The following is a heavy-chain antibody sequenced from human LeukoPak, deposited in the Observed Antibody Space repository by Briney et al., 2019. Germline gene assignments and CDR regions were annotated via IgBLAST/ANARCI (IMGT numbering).Heavy chain of an antibody. Sequence: SETLSLTCTVSGGSISSSSYYWGWIRQPPGKGLEWIGSIYYSGSTYYNPSLKSRVTISVDTSKNQFSLKLSSVTAADTAVYYCVRTYHSYRFDYWGQGTLVTVSS. CDR1: GGSISSSSYY. CDR2: IYYSGST. V-gene: IGHV4-39*01. CDR3: VRTYHSYRFDY. J-gene: IGHJ4*02. D-gene: IGHD5-18*01.